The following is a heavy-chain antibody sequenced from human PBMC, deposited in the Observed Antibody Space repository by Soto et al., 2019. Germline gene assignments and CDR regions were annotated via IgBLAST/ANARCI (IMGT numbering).Heavy chain of an antibody. CDR3: ASSYDTHDYYFQY. Sequence: SETLSLTCAFSVVSISSSNWWSWVRQTPGKGLEWIGEIYHGGSTNYNPSLKSRVTISLDKSNNQFSLTLSSVTAADTAVYYCASSYDTHDYYFQYWGQGTLVNVS. D-gene: IGHD3-16*01. J-gene: IGHJ4*02. CDR1: VVSISSSNW. CDR2: IYHGGST. V-gene: IGHV4-4*02.